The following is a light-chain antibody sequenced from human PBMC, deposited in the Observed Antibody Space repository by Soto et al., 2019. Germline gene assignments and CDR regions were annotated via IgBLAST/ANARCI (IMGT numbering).Light chain of an antibody. CDR2: DAS. CDR1: QSVSSY. Sequence: IVLTQSPATLSLSPGERATLSCRASQSVSSYLAWYQRKPGQAPRLLIYDASNRATGIPARFSGSGSGTDFTLTISGLEPEDFAVYYCQQRSNWPPITFGQGTRLEIK. V-gene: IGKV3-11*01. CDR3: QQRSNWPPIT. J-gene: IGKJ5*01.